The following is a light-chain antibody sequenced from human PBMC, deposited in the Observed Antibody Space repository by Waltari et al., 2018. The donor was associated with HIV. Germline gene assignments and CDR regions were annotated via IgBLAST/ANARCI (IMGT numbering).Light chain of an antibody. CDR1: TSDVGGYDY. V-gene: IGLV2-14*01. CDR2: EVT. J-gene: IGLJ2*01. CDR3: AVWDDTLNGPV. Sequence: QSALTQPASVSGSPGQSITISCTGTTSDVGGYDYVSRYQQHPGKAPKLMIFEVTYRPSGVSHRFSGSKSGNTASLTISGLQAEDEADYYCAVWDDTLNGPVFGGGTRVTVL.